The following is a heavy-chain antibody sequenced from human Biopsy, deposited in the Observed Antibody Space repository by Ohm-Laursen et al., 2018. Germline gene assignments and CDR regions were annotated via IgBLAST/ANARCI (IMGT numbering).Heavy chain of an antibody. CDR2: INTENGNT. Sequence: GASVKVSCKASGYTFTSYGISWVRQAPGQGLEWMGWINTENGNTIYAQNFQGRVTMTADTSTSTAYMEVTSLRSDDTAVYYCARAKLEPVYYYYGMDVWGQGTTVTVSS. D-gene: IGHD1-1*01. V-gene: IGHV1-18*01. CDR3: ARAKLEPVYYYYGMDV. CDR1: GYTFTSYG. J-gene: IGHJ6*02.